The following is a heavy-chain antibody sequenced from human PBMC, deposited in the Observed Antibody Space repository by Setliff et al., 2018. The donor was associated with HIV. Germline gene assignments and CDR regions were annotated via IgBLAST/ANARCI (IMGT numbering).Heavy chain of an antibody. CDR1: GFNFKTYG. J-gene: IGHJ6*02. CDR3: ARKLRPGHGVDV. D-gene: IGHD3-10*01. V-gene: IGHV3-48*04. CDR2: IGSSNHGI. Sequence: GSLRLSCAASGFNFKTYGMTWVRQAPGKGLDWVAHIGSSNHGIHYTASVKGRFTISRGNAKNSMDLQMNSLRAEDTAIYYCARKLRPGHGVDVWGQGTTVTVSS.